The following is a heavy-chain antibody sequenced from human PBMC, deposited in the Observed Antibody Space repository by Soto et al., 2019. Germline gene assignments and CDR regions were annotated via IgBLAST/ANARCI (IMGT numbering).Heavy chain of an antibody. V-gene: IGHV3-23*01. J-gene: IGHJ4*02. CDR1: GFTFSSYA. CDR2: ISGSGGST. D-gene: IGHD2-2*01. Sequence: PGGSLRLSCAASGFTFSSYAMSWVRQAPGKGLEWVSAISGSGGSTYYADSVKGRFTISRDNSKNTLYLRMNSLRAEDTAVYYCAKDRIGYCSSTSCYRPTSFDYWGQGTLVTVSS. CDR3: AKDRIGYCSSTSCYRPTSFDY.